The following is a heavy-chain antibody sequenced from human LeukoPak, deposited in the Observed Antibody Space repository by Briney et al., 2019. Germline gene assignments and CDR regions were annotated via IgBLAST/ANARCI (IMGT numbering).Heavy chain of an antibody. V-gene: IGHV4-59*12. CDR1: GGSISSYY. Sequence: SETLSLTCTVSGGSISSYYWSWIRQPPGKGLEWIGNIYYSGSTSYNPSLKSRVTISVDTSKNQFSLKLSSVTAADTAVYFCARIRSSDLSSPTDYWGQGTLVTVSS. D-gene: IGHD6-19*01. J-gene: IGHJ4*02. CDR2: IYYSGST. CDR3: ARIRSSDLSSPTDY.